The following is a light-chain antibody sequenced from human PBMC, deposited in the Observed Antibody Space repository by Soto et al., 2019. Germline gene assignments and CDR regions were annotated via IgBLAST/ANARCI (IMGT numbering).Light chain of an antibody. CDR1: SSDVGGYNY. CDR2: DVS. Sequence: QSVLTQPASVSGSPGQSITISCTGTSSDVGGYNYVSWYQQHPGKAPKLMIYDVSNRPSGVSNRFSGSKSGNTASLTISGLQAEDEADYYSSSYTSSSTLVVFAGGTKLTVL. V-gene: IGLV2-14*01. CDR3: SSYTSSSTLVV. J-gene: IGLJ2*01.